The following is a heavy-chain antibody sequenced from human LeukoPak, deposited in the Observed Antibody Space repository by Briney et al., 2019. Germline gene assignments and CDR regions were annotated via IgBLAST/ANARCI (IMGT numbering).Heavy chain of an antibody. CDR2: IHINDGDT. J-gene: IGHJ4*02. Sequence: ASVYLSRNASGYTFTFNYMYWERHPHGPGFEWMGWIHINDGDTIYAQTFQGRVTMTRDTSISTAHMEVSRLRSDDTAVYYCARANFLYCSSTTCLFDYWGQGTLVTVSS. CDR3: ARANFLYCSSTTCLFDY. V-gene: IGHV1-2*02. D-gene: IGHD2-2*01. CDR1: GYTFTFNY.